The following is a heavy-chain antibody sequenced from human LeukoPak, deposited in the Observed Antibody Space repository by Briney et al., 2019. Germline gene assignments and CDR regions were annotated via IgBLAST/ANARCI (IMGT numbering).Heavy chain of an antibody. V-gene: IGHV3-23*01. CDR3: AKAHVPTMIRGVVSSD. Sequence: GGSLRLSCAASGFTFSNYWMHWVRQAPGKGLEWVSTISPSGGVTFYSDSVRGRFTISRDYSKDTLFLQMNSLRAEDTALYYCAKAHVPTMIRGVVSSDWGQGTLVTVSS. J-gene: IGHJ4*02. CDR2: ISPSGGVT. D-gene: IGHD3-10*01. CDR1: GFTFSNYW.